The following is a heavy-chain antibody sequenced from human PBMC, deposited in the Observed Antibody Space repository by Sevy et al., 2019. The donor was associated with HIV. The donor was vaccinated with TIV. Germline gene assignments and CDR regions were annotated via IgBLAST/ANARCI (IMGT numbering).Heavy chain of an antibody. CDR1: GYTFTSYY. D-gene: IGHD2-21*02. J-gene: IGHJ6*02. V-gene: IGHV1-46*01. CDR2: INPSGGST. CDR3: AREGVVVTATTYYYYYGMDV. Sequence: ASVKVSCKASGYTFTSYYMHWVRQAPGQGLEWMGIINPSGGSTSYPQKFQGRVTMTRDTSTSTVYMELSSLRSEDTAVYYSAREGVVVTATTYYYYYGMDVWGQGTTVTVSS.